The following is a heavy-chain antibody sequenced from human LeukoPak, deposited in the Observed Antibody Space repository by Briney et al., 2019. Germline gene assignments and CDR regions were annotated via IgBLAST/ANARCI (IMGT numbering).Heavy chain of an antibody. D-gene: IGHD1-14*01. Sequence: SETLSPTCAVYGGSFSGYYWSWIRQPPGKGLEWIGEINHSGSTNYNPSLKSRVTISVDTSKNQFSLKLSSVTAADTAVYYCASRKVNWYFDLWGRGTLVTVSS. CDR2: INHSGST. J-gene: IGHJ2*01. CDR1: GGSFSGYY. V-gene: IGHV4-34*01. CDR3: ASRKVNWYFDL.